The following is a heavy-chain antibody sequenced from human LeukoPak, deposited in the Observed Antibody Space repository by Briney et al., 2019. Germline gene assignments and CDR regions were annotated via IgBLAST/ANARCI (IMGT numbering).Heavy chain of an antibody. CDR2: INPSGGST. D-gene: IGHD3-22*01. CDR1: GYTFTSYY. CDR3: ARSQNYYDSSGSDF. V-gene: IGHV1-46*01. Sequence: ASVKVSFKASGYTFTSYYLHWVRQAPGQGLEWMGIINPSGGSTSYAQKFQGRVTMTRDMSTSTVYMELSSLRSEDTAVYYCARSQNYYDSSGSDFRGQGTLVTVSS. J-gene: IGHJ4*02.